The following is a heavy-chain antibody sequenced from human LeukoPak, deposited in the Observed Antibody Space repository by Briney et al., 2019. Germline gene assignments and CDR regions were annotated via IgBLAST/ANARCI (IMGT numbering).Heavy chain of an antibody. Sequence: SETLSLTCAVYGGSFSGYYWSWIRQPPGKGLEWIGEINLSGSTNYNPSLKSRVTISVDTSKNQFSLKLSSVTAADTAVYYCARGRRDSWGIVVVPAAMLNYWGQGTLVTVSS. CDR2: INLSGST. D-gene: IGHD2-2*01. CDR1: GGSFSGYY. J-gene: IGHJ4*02. V-gene: IGHV4-34*01. CDR3: ARGRRDSWGIVVVPAAMLNY.